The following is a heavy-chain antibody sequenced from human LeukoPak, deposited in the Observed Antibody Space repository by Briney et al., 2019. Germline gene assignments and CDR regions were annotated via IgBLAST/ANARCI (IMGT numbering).Heavy chain of an antibody. Sequence: GGSLRLSCAASGFTFSSYAMSWVRQAPGKGLEWVSAISGSGGSTYYADSVKGRFTISRDNSKNTLYLQMNSLRADDTAVYYCARLRSKYWFDPWGQGTLVTVSS. CDR3: ARLRSKYWFDP. D-gene: IGHD4-11*01. CDR1: GFTFSSYA. J-gene: IGHJ5*02. V-gene: IGHV3-23*01. CDR2: ISGSGGST.